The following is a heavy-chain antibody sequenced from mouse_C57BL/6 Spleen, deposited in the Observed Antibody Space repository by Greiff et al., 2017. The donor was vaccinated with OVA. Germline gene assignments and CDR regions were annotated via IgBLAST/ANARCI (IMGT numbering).Heavy chain of an antibody. CDR1: GYAFSSSW. CDR2: IYPGDGDT. D-gene: IGHD3-3*01. Sequence: VQLQQSGPELVKPGASVKISCKASGYAFSSSWMNWVKQRPGKGLEWIGRIYPGDGDTNYNGKFKGKATLTADKSSSTAYMQLSSLTSEDSAVYFCARWGDEGYFDYWGQGTTLTVSS. CDR3: ARWGDEGYFDY. J-gene: IGHJ2*01. V-gene: IGHV1-82*01.